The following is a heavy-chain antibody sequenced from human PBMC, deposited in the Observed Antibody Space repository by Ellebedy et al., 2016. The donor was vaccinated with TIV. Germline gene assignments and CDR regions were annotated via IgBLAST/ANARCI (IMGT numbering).Heavy chain of an antibody. D-gene: IGHD6-13*01. J-gene: IGHJ4*02. CDR2: IHKDGSER. V-gene: IGHV3-7*03. CDR1: EFYFGDDW. Sequence: GESLKISCAAFEFYFGDDWMSWVRQAPGKGLEWVATIHKDGSERYYVDSAKGRFTVSRDNTRDMLFLEMSSLKADDTGIYYCVRGGARSSWYWRLWGQGTLVTVSA. CDR3: VRGGARSSWYWRL.